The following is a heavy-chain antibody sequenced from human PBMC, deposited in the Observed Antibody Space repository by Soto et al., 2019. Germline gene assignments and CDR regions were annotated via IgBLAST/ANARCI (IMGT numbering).Heavy chain of an antibody. CDR1: GDSLSGYY. CDR2: IYATGST. V-gene: IGHV4-4*07. Sequence: QVVLQESGPGVVKPSDTLSLTCNVSGDSLSGYYWSGILQPPGKGLEWIGRIYATGSTDYKPSLNSRITMSVDMSKTQFSLTLRSLTAEDTSISYGVREGTKQLRDRFDPWGRG. J-gene: IGHJ5*02. D-gene: IGHD1-1*01. CDR3: VREGTKQLRDRFDP.